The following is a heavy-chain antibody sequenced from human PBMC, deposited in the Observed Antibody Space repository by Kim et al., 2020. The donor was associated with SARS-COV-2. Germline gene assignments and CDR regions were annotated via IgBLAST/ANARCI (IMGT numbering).Heavy chain of an antibody. CDR2: IYYSGST. J-gene: IGHJ6*02. CDR1: GGSVSSGSYY. CDR3: AREEATIRGVYYYYCGMDV. D-gene: IGHD5-12*01. Sequence: SETLSLTCTVSGGSVSSGSYYWSWIRQPPGKGLEWIGYIYYSGSTNYNPSLKSRVTISVDTSKNQFSLKLSSVTAADTAVYYCAREEATIRGVYYYYCGMDVWGQGTTVTVSS. V-gene: IGHV4-61*01.